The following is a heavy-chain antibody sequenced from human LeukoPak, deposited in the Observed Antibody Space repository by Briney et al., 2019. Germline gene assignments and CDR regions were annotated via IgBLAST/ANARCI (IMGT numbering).Heavy chain of an antibody. CDR3: ARAFYSSGYANPHAFDI. V-gene: IGHV4-39*07. CDR1: GGSISSSSYY. D-gene: IGHD3-22*01. CDR2: IYYSGST. J-gene: IGHJ3*02. Sequence: SETLSLTCTVSGGSISSSSYYWGWIRQPPGKGLEWIGSIYYSGSTYYNPSLKSRVTISVDTSKNQFSLKLSSVTAADTAVYYCARAFYSSGYANPHAFDIWGQGTMVTVSS.